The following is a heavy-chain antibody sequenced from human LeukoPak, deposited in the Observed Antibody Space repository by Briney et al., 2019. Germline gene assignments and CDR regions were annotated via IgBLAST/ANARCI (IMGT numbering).Heavy chain of an antibody. D-gene: IGHD6-13*01. J-gene: IGHJ6*03. Sequence: ASVKVSCKASGYTFTGYYMHWVRQAPGQGLEWMGWINPNSGGTNYAQKFQGRVTMTRDTSISTAYMELSRLRSDDTAVYYCARGGYSSSRNSYYYYYYMDAWGKGTTVTVSS. V-gene: IGHV1-2*02. CDR1: GYTFTGYY. CDR3: ARGGYSSSRNSYYYYYYMDA. CDR2: INPNSGGT.